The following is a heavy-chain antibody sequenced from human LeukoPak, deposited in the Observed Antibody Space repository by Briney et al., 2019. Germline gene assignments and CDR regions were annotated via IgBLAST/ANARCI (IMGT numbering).Heavy chain of an antibody. CDR2: IRYDGSNK. V-gene: IGHV3-30*02. CDR3: AKDQVTNRRHSSSWYYFDY. Sequence: GGSLRLSCAASGFTFSSYGMHWVRQAPGKGLEWVAFIRYDGSNKYYADSVKGRFTISRDNSKNTLYLQMNSLRAEDTAVYYCAKDQVTNRRHSSSWYYFDYWGQGTLVTVSS. J-gene: IGHJ4*02. CDR1: GFTFSSYG. D-gene: IGHD6-13*01.